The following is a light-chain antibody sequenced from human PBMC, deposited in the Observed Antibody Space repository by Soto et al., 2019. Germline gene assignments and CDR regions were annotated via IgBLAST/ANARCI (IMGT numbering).Light chain of an antibody. J-gene: IGKJ2*01. CDR3: QRYGSSLYT. Sequence: EIVLTQSPGTLSLSPGERATLSCRASQSVSSVSLAWYQQKPGQAPRLLIYGASSRATGIPDRFSGSGSGTGFTLIISRLEPEDFSVYYCQRYGSSLYTFGQGTKLEIK. CDR2: GAS. CDR1: QSVSSVS. V-gene: IGKV3-20*01.